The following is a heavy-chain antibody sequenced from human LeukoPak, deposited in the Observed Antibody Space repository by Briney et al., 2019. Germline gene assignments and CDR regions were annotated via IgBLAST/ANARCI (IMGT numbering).Heavy chain of an antibody. CDR3: ARLISLTTPPYFYYDMDV. V-gene: IGHV1-18*01. D-gene: IGHD1-1*01. Sequence: ASVKVSCKTSGYTFNNYDITWVRQAPGQGLEWMGWISPYNGNINYAQNIQGRVTMTTDTSTSTAYMELRSLRFEAEAVYYCARLISLTTPPYFYYDMDVWGQGTTVIVSS. CDR2: ISPYNGNI. J-gene: IGHJ6*02. CDR1: GYTFNNYD.